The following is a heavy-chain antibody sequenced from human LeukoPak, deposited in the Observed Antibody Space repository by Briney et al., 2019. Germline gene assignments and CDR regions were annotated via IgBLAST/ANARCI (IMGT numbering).Heavy chain of an antibody. CDR1: GFTFSGYW. D-gene: IGHD1-26*01. V-gene: IGHV3-74*01. CDR2: INTDGSSI. CDR3: AAVGATETHFDY. Sequence: GGSLRLSCAASGFTFSGYWMHWVRQAPGKGLVWVSRINTDGSSISYADSVKGRFTISRDNAKNTLYLQMNSLRAEDTAAYYCAAVGATETHFDYWGQGTLVTVSS. J-gene: IGHJ4*02.